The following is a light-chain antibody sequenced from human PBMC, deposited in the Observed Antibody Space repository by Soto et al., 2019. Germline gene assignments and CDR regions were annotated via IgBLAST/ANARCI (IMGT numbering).Light chain of an antibody. CDR1: QDVSHF. J-gene: IGKJ1*01. Sequence: GDRVTITCQASQDVSHFLNWFQQRPGKAPKLLIYDASTLERGVPSRFSGRGSGSRFTFTIPSLQPEDNATYYCQQYDRLPWTFGQGTKVEMK. V-gene: IGKV1-33*01. CDR3: QQYDRLPWT. CDR2: DAS.